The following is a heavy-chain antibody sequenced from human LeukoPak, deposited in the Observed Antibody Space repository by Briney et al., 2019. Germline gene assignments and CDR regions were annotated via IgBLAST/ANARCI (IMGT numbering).Heavy chain of an antibody. CDR2: IYYSGST. D-gene: IGHD3-10*01. J-gene: IGHJ3*02. CDR3: ARSDGRGVHDAFDI. CDR1: RGSISRSY. Sequence: PETLSLTPTVSRGSISRSYSSWIREPLRKGREWIGHIYYSGSTNYNPSLKSRVTISVDTSKNQFSLKLSSVTAADTAVYYCARSDGRGVHDAFDIWGQGTMVTVSS. V-gene: IGHV4-59*08.